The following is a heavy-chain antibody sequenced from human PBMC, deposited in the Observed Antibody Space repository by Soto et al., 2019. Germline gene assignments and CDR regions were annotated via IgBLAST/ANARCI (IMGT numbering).Heavy chain of an antibody. CDR1: RYTFTSYG. CDR2: ISAYNGNT. J-gene: IGHJ3*02. CDR3: ARVGGIAYCGGDCYSAYAFDI. D-gene: IGHD2-21*02. Sequence: SVKVSLKASRYTFTSYGISWVRQAPGQGLEWMGWISAYNGNTNYAQKLQGRVTMTTDTSTSTAYMELRSLRSDDTAVYYCARVGGIAYCGGDCYSAYAFDIWGQGTMVTVSS. V-gene: IGHV1-18*01.